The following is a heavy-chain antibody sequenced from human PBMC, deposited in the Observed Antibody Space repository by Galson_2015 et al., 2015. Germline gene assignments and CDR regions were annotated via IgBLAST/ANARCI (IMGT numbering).Heavy chain of an antibody. CDR3: ATTTGTTSDFDY. V-gene: IGHV5-10-1*01. CDR1: GYSFTSYW. J-gene: IGHJ4*02. Sequence: SGAEVKKPGESLRISCKGSGYSFTSYWISWVRQMPGKGLEWMGRIDPSDSYTNYSPSFQGHVTISADKSISTAYLQWSSLKASDTAMYYCATTTGTTSDFDYWGQGTLVTVSS. CDR2: IDPSDSYT. D-gene: IGHD1-1*01.